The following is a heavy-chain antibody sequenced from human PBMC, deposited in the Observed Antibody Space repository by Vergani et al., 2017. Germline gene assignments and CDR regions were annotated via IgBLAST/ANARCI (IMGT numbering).Heavy chain of an antibody. CDR2: IYYSGST. CDR1: GFTFSSYS. V-gene: IGHV4-59*01. D-gene: IGHD3-22*01. CDR3: ARDLEYYDSSGTIDRVFDI. J-gene: IGHJ3*02. Sequence: VQLVESGGGLVQPGGSLRLSCAASGFTFSSYSMNWVRQAPGKGLEWIGYIYYSGSTNYNPSLKSRVTISVDTSKNQFSLKLSSVTAADTAVYYCARDLEYYDSSGTIDRVFDIWGQGTMVTVSS.